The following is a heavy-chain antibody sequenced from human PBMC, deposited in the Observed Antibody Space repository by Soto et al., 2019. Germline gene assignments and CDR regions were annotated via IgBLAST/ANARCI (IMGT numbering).Heavy chain of an antibody. CDR3: ARDQHYLPYSSSWTYYYYGMDV. Sequence: GGSLRLSCAASGFTFSSYWMSWVRQAPGKGLEWVANIKQDGSEKYYVDSVKGRFTISRDNAKNSLYLQMNSLRAEDTAVYYCARDQHYLPYSSSWTYYYYGMDVWGQGTTVTVYS. J-gene: IGHJ6*02. CDR1: GFTFSSYW. D-gene: IGHD6-13*01. V-gene: IGHV3-7*01. CDR2: IKQDGSEK.